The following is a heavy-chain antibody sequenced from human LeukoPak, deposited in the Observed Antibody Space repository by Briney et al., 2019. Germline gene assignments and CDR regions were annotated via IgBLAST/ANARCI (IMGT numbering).Heavy chain of an antibody. CDR1: GFTFSRYA. CDR3: ARGEEYCSSATCYPLDY. V-gene: IGHV3-30*09. J-gene: IGHJ4*02. D-gene: IGHD2-2*01. CDR2: ISYDGSNK. Sequence: GGSLRLSCAASGFTFSRYALHWVRQAPGKGLDWVAGISYDGSNKFYAASVKGRFAISRDNSKNTLYLQMNTLRSDDTAAYFCARGEEYCSSATCYPLDYWGQGTLVTVSS.